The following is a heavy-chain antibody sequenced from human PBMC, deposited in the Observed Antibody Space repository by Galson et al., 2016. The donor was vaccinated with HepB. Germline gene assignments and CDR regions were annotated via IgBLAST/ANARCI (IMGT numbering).Heavy chain of an antibody. CDR2: ITPTGGST. D-gene: IGHD3-16*01. CDR3: ARGGWGEPTDY. V-gene: IGHV1-46*01. Sequence: SVKVSCKASGYSFISHSIHWVRQAPGQGLEWMGMITPTGGSTIYAQKFQGRVTVTRDTSTSTVYMALSSLRSEDTAVYYCARGGWGEPTDYWGQGTLVTVSS. CDR1: GYSFISHS. J-gene: IGHJ4*02.